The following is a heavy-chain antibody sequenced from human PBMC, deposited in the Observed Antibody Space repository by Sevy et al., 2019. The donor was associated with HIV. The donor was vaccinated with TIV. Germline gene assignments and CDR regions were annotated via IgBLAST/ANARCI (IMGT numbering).Heavy chain of an antibody. CDR3: ARFHLTRRYYYYMDV. CDR1: GYSFTSFW. V-gene: IGHV5-51*01. CDR2: IYPGHSDT. J-gene: IGHJ6*03. Sequence: GESLKISCKGSGYSFTSFWIGWVRQMPGKGLEWMRIIYPGHSDTRYSPSFQGQVTISADKSISTAYLQWSSLKASDTAMYYCARFHLTRRYYYYMDVWGKGTTVTVSS. D-gene: IGHD7-27*01.